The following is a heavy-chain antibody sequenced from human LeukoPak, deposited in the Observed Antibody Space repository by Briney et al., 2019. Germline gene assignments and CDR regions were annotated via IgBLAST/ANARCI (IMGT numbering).Heavy chain of an antibody. CDR3: ARGRFHLDSSVYSSFYH. Sequence: GGSLRLSCAASGFTFSSYCMSWVRQAPGKGLEWVANIKEDGSEKYHVDSVKGRFTISRDNAKNSLYLQMNSLRAEDTAVYYCARGRFHLDSSVYSSFYHWGHGTLVTVSS. J-gene: IGHJ4*01. V-gene: IGHV3-7*01. D-gene: IGHD3-22*01. CDR2: IKEDGSEK. CDR1: GFTFSSYC.